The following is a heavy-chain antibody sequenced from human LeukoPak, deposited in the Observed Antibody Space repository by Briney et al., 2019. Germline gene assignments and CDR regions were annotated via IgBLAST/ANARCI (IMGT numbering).Heavy chain of an antibody. CDR1: GFAFSTYW. D-gene: IGHD6-13*01. CDR2: IKQDGSEK. J-gene: IGHJ4*02. Sequence: PGGSLRLSCAASGFAFSTYWMTWVRQAPGKGLEWVANIKQDGSEKYYVDSVKGRFTISRDNAKNSLYLQMNSLRAEDTAVYYCARGPLIAAAGTWWGQGTLVTVSS. CDR3: ARGPLIAAAGTW. V-gene: IGHV3-7*03.